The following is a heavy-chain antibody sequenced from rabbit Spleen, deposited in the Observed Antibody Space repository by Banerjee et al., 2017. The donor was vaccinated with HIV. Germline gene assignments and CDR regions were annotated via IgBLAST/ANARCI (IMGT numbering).Heavy chain of an antibody. CDR2: INTSTGTT. J-gene: IGHJ6*01. CDR3: ARDTSSSFSSYGMDL. Sequence: QEQLEESGGGLFQPGGSLALTCKGSGFSLNNNYVMCWVRQAPGKGLEWIGCINTSTGTTVYATWAKGRFTISKTSSTTVTLQMTSLTAADTATYFCARDTSSSFSSYGMDLWGPGTLVTVS. D-gene: IGHD1-1*01. CDR1: GFSLNNNYV. V-gene: IGHV1S45*01.